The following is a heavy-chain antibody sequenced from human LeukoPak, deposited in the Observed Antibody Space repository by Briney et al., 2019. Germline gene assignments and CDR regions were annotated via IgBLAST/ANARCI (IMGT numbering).Heavy chain of an antibody. J-gene: IGHJ4*02. CDR3: ARDFKTRFLEWLLLDY. V-gene: IGHV3-74*01. CDR1: GNYW. D-gene: IGHD3-3*01. Sequence: GGSLRLSCAASGNYWIHWVRQAPGKGLVWVSHINSDGSWTSYADSVKGRFTISRDNSKNTLYLQMNSLRAEDTAVYYCARDFKTRFLEWLLLDYWGQGTLVTVSS. CDR2: INSDGSWT.